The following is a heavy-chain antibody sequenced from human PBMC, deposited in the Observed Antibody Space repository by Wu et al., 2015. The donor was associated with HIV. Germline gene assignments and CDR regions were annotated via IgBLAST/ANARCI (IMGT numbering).Heavy chain of an antibody. CDR3: TRDRIIDNWFDP. J-gene: IGHJ5*02. V-gene: IGHV1-69*12. CDR1: GGTFSRYT. CDR2: ISPLFGAA. Sequence: QVQLVQSGAEVKKPGSSVKVSCTASGGTFSRYTISWVRQAPGQGLEWMGEISPLFGAAEYAQKFQGRVTITADESTSTGYMEVTSLTSEDTAVYYCTRDRIIDNWFDPWGQGTLVHRLL.